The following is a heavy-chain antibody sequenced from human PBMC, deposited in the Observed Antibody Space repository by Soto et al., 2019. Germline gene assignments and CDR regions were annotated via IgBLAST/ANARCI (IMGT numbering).Heavy chain of an antibody. J-gene: IGHJ4*02. CDR3: ARDPSHGSGSYLDY. CDR1: GFTFSDYG. CDR2: IWFDGSNK. V-gene: IGHV3-33*01. Sequence: GGSLRLSCAASGFTFSDYGMHWVRQAPGKGLEWVAVIWFDGSNKYYADSVKGRFTLSRDNSKNTLYLQMNGLRAEDTGVFYCARDPSHGSGSYLDYWGQGTLVTVSS. D-gene: IGHD3-10*01.